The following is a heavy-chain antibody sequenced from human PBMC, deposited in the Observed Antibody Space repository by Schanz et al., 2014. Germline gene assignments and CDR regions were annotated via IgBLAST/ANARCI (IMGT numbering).Heavy chain of an antibody. J-gene: IGHJ4*02. CDR1: GFSFGNYG. V-gene: IGHV3-23*01. CDR3: ARDRTIESYYSAGPPIDY. D-gene: IGHD1-26*01. CDR2: FDAHDGRA. Sequence: EVQLLESGGGLVEPGGSLRLSCVASGFSFGNYGMSWVRQAPGKGLEWVSGFDAHDGRAYYADSAKGRFTISRDNSKNTLFLQMNSLRAEDTAVYYCARDRTIESYYSAGPPIDYWGQGTPLTVSS.